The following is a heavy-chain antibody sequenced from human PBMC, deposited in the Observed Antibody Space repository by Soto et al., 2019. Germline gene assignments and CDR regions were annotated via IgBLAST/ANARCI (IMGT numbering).Heavy chain of an antibody. V-gene: IGHV1-69*13. CDR3: ARPPRPRDRYYYGMDV. J-gene: IGHJ6*02. CDR2: IIPIFGTA. D-gene: IGHD2-15*01. CDR1: GGTFSSYA. Sequence: SVKVSCKASGGTFSSYAISWVRQAPGQGLEWMGGIIPIFGTANYAQKFQGRVTITADESTSTAYMELSSLRSEDTAVYYCARPPRPRDRYYYGMDVWGQGTTVTVSS.